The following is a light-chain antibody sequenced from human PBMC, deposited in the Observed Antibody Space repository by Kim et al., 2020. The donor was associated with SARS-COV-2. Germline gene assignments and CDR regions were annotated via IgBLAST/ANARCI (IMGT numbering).Light chain of an antibody. J-gene: IGLJ1*01. Sequence: VSPGQPATITCSGDRLGDKYACWYQQKPGQSPVLVIYQNNKRPSGIPERFSGSNSGNTATLTISGTQAMDEADYYCQTWDSSTYVFGTGTKVTVL. V-gene: IGLV3-1*01. CDR2: QNN. CDR1: RLGDKY. CDR3: QTWDSSTYV.